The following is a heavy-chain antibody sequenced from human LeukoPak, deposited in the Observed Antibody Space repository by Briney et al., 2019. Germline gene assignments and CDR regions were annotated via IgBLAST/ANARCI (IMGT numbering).Heavy chain of an antibody. V-gene: IGHV3-21*01. J-gene: IGHJ4*02. D-gene: IGHD3-10*01. CDR1: GFTVSNNY. CDR3: ARRNYYGSGSYIDY. Sequence: GGSLRLSCAASGFTVSNNYMNWVRQAPGKGLEWVSSISSSSSYIYYADSVKGRFTISRDNAKNSLYLQMNSLRAEDTAVYYCARRNYYGSGSYIDYWGQGTLVTVSS. CDR2: ISSSSSYI.